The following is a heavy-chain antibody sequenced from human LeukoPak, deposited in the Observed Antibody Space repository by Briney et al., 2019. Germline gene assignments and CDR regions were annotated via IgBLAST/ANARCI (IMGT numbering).Heavy chain of an antibody. Sequence: ASVKVSCKASGYTFTNYYIHWVRQAPGQGLEWMGLINPGGDNTDYAQNFQGRVTMTRDTSTSTVYMGLSSLRSEDTAVYYCARVGEMATMDDAFDVWGQGTMVTVSS. CDR1: GYTFTNYY. D-gene: IGHD5-24*01. CDR2: INPGGDNT. CDR3: ARVGEMATMDDAFDV. V-gene: IGHV1-46*01. J-gene: IGHJ3*01.